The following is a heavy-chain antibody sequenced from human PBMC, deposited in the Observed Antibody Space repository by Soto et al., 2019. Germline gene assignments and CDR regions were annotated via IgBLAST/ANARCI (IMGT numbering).Heavy chain of an antibody. D-gene: IGHD2-21*02. Sequence: QVQLQESGPGLVKPSETLSLTCTVSGGSVSSGSYYWSWIRQPPGKGLEWIGYIYYSGSTNYNPPLKSRVTISVDTSKNQFSLKLSSVTAADTAVYYCARDHRSNYGGNSGWFDPWGQGTLVTVSS. V-gene: IGHV4-61*01. J-gene: IGHJ5*02. CDR3: ARDHRSNYGGNSGWFDP. CDR2: IYYSGST. CDR1: GGSVSSGSYY.